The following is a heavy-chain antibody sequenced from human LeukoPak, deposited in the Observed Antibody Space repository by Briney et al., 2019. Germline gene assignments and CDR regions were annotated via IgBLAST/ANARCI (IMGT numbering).Heavy chain of an antibody. CDR3: ARVVRDCSSTSCFYYFDY. D-gene: IGHD2-2*01. V-gene: IGHV4-61*02. Sequence: SETLSLTCTVSGGSISSGSYYWSWLRQPAGKGLEWIGRIYTSGSTNYNPSLKSRVTISVDTSKNQFSLKLSSVTAADTAVYYCARVVRDCSSTSCFYYFDYWGQGTLVTVSS. CDR1: GGSISSGSYY. CDR2: IYTSGST. J-gene: IGHJ4*02.